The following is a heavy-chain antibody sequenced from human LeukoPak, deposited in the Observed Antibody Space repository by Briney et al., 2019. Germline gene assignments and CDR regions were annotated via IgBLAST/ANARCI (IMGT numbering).Heavy chain of an antibody. D-gene: IGHD6-13*01. J-gene: IGHJ5*02. CDR2: IYYSGSI. CDR3: ARRYSSSWYVRFFDP. CDR1: GASIRNYY. V-gene: IGHV4-59*08. Sequence: SETXSLTCXXSGASIRNYYWSWVRQAPGKGLEWVGYIYYSGSINYNPSLESRVAMSVDKSKNKLSLRLSSVTAADTAIYYCARRYSSSWYVRFFDPWGQGTLLTVSS.